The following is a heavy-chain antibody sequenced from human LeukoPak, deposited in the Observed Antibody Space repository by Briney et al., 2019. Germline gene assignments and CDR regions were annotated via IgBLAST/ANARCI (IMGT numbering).Heavy chain of an antibody. D-gene: IGHD5-12*01. CDR2: VNHSGST. J-gene: IGHJ4*02. Sequence: PSETLSLTCAVHGGPFSGYSWNWIRQPPGMGLEWIGEVNHSGSTNYNPSLKSRVTISVDTAKNQFSLKLSSVTAADRSVYYCARGGYSGYRSRFDYWGEGTLVTVSS. V-gene: IGHV4-34*01. CDR1: GGPFSGYS. CDR3: ARGGYSGYRSRFDY.